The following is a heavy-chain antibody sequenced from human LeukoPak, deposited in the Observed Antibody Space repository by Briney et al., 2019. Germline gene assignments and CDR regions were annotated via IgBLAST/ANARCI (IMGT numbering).Heavy chain of an antibody. D-gene: IGHD2-2*01. CDR2: ISYDGSNK. CDR1: GFTFSSYG. J-gene: IGHJ4*02. Sequence: GRSLRLSCAASGFTFSSYGMHWVRQAPGKGLEWVAVISYDGSNKYYADSVKGRFTISRDNSKNTLYLQMNSLRAEDTAVYYCAKEEGGDCSSTSCPAKFWGQGTLVTVSS. V-gene: IGHV3-30*18. CDR3: AKEEGGDCSSTSCPAKF.